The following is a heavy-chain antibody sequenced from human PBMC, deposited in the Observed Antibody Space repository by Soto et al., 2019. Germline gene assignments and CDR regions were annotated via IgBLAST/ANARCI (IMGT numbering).Heavy chain of an antibody. CDR3: AKHSHGDSPNFDA. Sequence: GGSLRLSCAASGFTFSNYAMSWVRQAPGKGLKWVSAISPSGGGTYYADSVKGRFTISRDNSKNTVYLQMNSLRVEDAAIYYWAKHSHGDSPNFDAWGRGTPV. CDR1: GFTFSNYA. J-gene: IGHJ4*02. D-gene: IGHD4-17*01. V-gene: IGHV3-23*01. CDR2: ISPSGGGT.